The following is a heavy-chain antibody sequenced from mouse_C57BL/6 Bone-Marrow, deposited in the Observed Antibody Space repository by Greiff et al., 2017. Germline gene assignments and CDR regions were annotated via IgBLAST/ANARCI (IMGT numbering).Heavy chain of an antibody. CDR3: TRYLYPYFDY. Sequence: EVQGVESGGGLVQPGGSLSLSCAASGFTFTDYYMSWVRQPPGKALEWFGFISNKANGYTTEYSVSVKGRFTISRDNSQSILYLQMNALRADDSATYYGTRYLYPYFDYWGQGTTLTVSS. CDR2: ISNKANGYTT. CDR1: GFTFTDYY. V-gene: IGHV7-3*01. J-gene: IGHJ2*01. D-gene: IGHD2-3*01.